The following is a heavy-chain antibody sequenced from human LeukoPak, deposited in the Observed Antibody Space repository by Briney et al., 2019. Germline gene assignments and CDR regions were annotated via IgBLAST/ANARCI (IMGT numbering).Heavy chain of an antibody. J-gene: IGHJ4*02. CDR1: GFTFSSYS. Sequence: HPGGSLRLSCAASGFTFSSYSMNWVRQAPGKGLEWVSYISSSSSTIYYADSVKGRFTISRDNAKNSLYLQMNSLRAEDTAVYYCARVLMVRGVIKEGTHDYWGQGTLVTVSS. D-gene: IGHD3-10*01. CDR2: ISSSSSTI. CDR3: ARVLMVRGVIKEGTHDY. V-gene: IGHV3-48*01.